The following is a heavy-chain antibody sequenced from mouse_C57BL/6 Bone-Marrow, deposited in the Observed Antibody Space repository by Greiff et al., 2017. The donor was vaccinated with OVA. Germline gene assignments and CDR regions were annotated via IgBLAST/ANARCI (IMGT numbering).Heavy chain of an antibody. Sequence: QVQLQQPGAELVKPGASVKLSCKASGYTFTSYWMHWVKQRPGQGLEWIGMIHPNSGSTNYNEKFKSKATLTADKSSSTAYMQLSSLTSEDSAVYYCARWAPTVKGLYWYFDVWGTGTTVTVSS. CDR3: ARWAPTVKGLYWYFDV. D-gene: IGHD1-1*01. CDR1: GYTFTSYW. CDR2: IHPNSGST. J-gene: IGHJ1*03. V-gene: IGHV1-64*01.